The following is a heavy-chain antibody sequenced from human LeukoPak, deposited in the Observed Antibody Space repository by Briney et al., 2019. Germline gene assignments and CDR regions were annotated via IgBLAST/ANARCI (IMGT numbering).Heavy chain of an antibody. D-gene: IGHD1-26*01. Sequence: GESLKISCKGSGYSFTGYWIGWVRQMPGKGLEWMGIIYPGDSDTRYSPSLQGQVTISADKSISTAYLQWSSLKASDTAMYYCARRISYSGSSGGSAFDIWGQGTMVTVSS. CDR3: ARRISYSGSSGGSAFDI. J-gene: IGHJ3*02. CDR1: GYSFTGYW. V-gene: IGHV5-51*01. CDR2: IYPGDSDT.